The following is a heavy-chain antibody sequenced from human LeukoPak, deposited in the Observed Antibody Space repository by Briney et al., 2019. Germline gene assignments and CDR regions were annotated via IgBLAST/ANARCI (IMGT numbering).Heavy chain of an antibody. V-gene: IGHV4-4*07. Sequence: SETLSLTCTVSGGSISSYYWSWIRQPAGKGLEWIGRIYTSGSTNYNPSLKSRLTMSLDTSKNKLSLRLSSVTAADTAVYFCAREAKPANAAGLDVWGQGTTVTVSS. D-gene: IGHD4/OR15-4a*01. CDR1: GGSISSYY. CDR2: IYTSGST. J-gene: IGHJ6*02. CDR3: AREAKPANAAGLDV.